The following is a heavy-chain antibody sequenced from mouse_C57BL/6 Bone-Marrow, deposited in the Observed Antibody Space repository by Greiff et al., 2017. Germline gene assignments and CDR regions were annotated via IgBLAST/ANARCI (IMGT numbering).Heavy chain of an antibody. V-gene: IGHV1-55*01. CDR3: ESFLRPRYAMDY. Sequence: QVQLKQPGAELVKPGASVTMSCKASGYTFTSYWITWVKQRPGQGLEWIGDIYPGSGSTNYNEKFKSEATLTVDTSSSTAYMQLSSLTYEDSAVYYCESFLRPRYAMDYWGQGTSVTVSS. CDR1: GYTFTSYW. D-gene: IGHD2-12*01. J-gene: IGHJ4*01. CDR2: IYPGSGST.